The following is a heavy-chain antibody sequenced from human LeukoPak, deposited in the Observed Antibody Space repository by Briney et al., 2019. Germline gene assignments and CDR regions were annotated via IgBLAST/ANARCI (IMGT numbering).Heavy chain of an antibody. D-gene: IGHD3-10*01. CDR2: FDPEDGET. CDR1: EYTLTELS. CDR3: ATDPGETVAFDI. V-gene: IGHV1-24*01. Sequence: ASVTVSCKVSEYTLTELSMHWVRQAPGKGLEWMGGFDPEDGETIYAQKFQGRVTMTEDTSTDTAYMELSSLRSEDTAVYYCATDPGETVAFDIWGQGTMVTVSS. J-gene: IGHJ3*02.